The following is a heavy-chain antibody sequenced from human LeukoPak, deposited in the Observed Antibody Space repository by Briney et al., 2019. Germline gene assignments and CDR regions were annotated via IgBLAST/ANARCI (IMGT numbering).Heavy chain of an antibody. CDR2: IYYSGST. Sequence: PSETLSLTCTVSGGSISSGGYYLSWIRHHPGKGLEWIGYIYYSGSTYYNPSLKSRLTISVDTSKNQFSLKLSSVTAAHRAVYYCARAYCSSTSCYRYWFDPWGQGSLVTVSS. CDR1: GGSISSGGYY. J-gene: IGHJ5*02. V-gene: IGHV4-31*03. D-gene: IGHD2-2*01. CDR3: ARAYCSSTSCYRYWFDP.